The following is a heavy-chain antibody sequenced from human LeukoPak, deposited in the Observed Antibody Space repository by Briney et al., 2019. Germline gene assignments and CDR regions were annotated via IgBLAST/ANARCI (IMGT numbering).Heavy chain of an antibody. Sequence: SETLSLTCTVSGVSISSSSYYWGWIRQPPGKGLEWIGSIYYSGSTYYNPSLKSRVTISVDTSKNQFSLKLSSVTAADTAVYYCARHPYGDHDAFDIWDQGTMVTVSS. CDR3: ARHPYGDHDAFDI. V-gene: IGHV4-39*01. J-gene: IGHJ3*02. CDR2: IYYSGST. CDR1: GVSISSSSYY. D-gene: IGHD4-17*01.